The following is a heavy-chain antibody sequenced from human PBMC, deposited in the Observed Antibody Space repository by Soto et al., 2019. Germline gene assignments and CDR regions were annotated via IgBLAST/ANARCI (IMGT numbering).Heavy chain of an antibody. D-gene: IGHD1-7*01. CDR1: GFTFSSYS. V-gene: IGHV3-21*01. J-gene: IGHJ4*02. Sequence: EVQLVESGGGLVKPGGSLRLSWAASGFTFSSYSMNWVRQAPGKGLEWVSSISSSSSYIYYADSVKGRFTISRDNAKNSLYLQMNSLRAEDTAVYYCARDATGTTGFDYWGQGTLVTVSS. CDR2: ISSSSSYI. CDR3: ARDATGTTGFDY.